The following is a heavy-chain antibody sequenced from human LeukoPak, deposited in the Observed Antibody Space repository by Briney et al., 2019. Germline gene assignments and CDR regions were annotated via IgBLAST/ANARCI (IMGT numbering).Heavy chain of an antibody. CDR3: ARVVGSVDY. Sequence: ASVKVSCKASGYTFTRYDINWVRQGTGQGLEWMGWINTKSGMTGHAQKFQGRITITKDTSISTVYMELSSLSSEDTAVYFCARVVGSVDYWGQGTLVTVSS. J-gene: IGHJ4*02. CDR2: INTKSGMT. D-gene: IGHD2-15*01. CDR1: GYTFTRYD. V-gene: IGHV1-8*03.